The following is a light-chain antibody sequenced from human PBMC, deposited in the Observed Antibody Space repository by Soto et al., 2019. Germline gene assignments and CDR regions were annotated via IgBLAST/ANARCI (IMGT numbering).Light chain of an antibody. V-gene: IGLV1-47*01. CDR3: AAWDDSLGGEV. CDR2: RNN. Sequence: QSVLTQPPSASGTPGQRVTISCSGSSSNIGSNYVYWYQQLPGTAPKLLIYRNNQRPSGVPDRFAGYNSVTSVSLAISGLGSDVEVDYYCAAWDDSLGGEVFGGGTKLTVL. J-gene: IGLJ2*01. CDR1: SSNIGSNY.